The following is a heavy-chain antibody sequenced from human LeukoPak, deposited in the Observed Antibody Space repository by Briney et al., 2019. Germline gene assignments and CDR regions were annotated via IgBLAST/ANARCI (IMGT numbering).Heavy chain of an antibody. CDR1: GGSISSSSYY. CDR2: IYYSGST. V-gene: IGHV4-39*07. Sequence: SETLSLTCTVSGGSISSSSYYWGWIRQPPGKGLEWIGSIYYSGSTYYNPSLKSRVTISVDTSKNQFSLKLSSVTAADTAVYYCARDVGIAVAGTDYWGQGTLVTVSS. D-gene: IGHD6-19*01. J-gene: IGHJ4*02. CDR3: ARDVGIAVAGTDY.